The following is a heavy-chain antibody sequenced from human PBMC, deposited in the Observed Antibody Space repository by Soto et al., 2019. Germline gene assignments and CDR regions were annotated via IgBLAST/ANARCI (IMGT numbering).Heavy chain of an antibody. V-gene: IGHV1-46*03. CDR2: INPSGGST. Sequence: ASVKVSCKASGYTLTSYYMHWVRQAPGQGLEWMGIINPSGGSTSYAQKFQGRVTMTRDTSTSTVYMELSSLRSEDTAVYYCARAGSRYCSSTSCWFFDYWGQGTLVTVSS. CDR3: ARAGSRYCSSTSCWFFDY. D-gene: IGHD2-2*01. J-gene: IGHJ4*02. CDR1: GYTLTSYY.